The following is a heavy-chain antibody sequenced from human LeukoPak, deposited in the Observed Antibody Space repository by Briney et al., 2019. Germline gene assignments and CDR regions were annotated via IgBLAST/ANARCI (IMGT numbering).Heavy chain of an antibody. V-gene: IGHV4-61*01. Sequence: SETLSLTCTVSGGSFSSSSYYWSWIRQPPGKGLEWIGYIYYGGSTNYNPSLKSRVTISVVTSKNQFSLKLSSVTAADTAVYYCASSITTVHPYGIPSGPFDYWGQGTLVTVSS. CDR2: IYYGGST. CDR3: ASSITTVHPYGIPSGPFDY. J-gene: IGHJ4*02. D-gene: IGHD1-20*01. CDR1: GGSFSSSSYY.